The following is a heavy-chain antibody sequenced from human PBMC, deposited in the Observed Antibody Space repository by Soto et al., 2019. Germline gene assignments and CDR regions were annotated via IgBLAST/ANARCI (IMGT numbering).Heavy chain of an antibody. J-gene: IGHJ3*02. D-gene: IGHD3-10*01. V-gene: IGHV4-39*01. Sequence: SETLSLTCSVSGDSISNSRFYWAWIRQPPGEGLEWIGSIYHTGNAYYNPSLKSRVTISVDTSKNQFSLKLTSVTAADAALYYCARVWGGAFDIWGQGTMVTVSS. CDR2: IYHTGNA. CDR1: GDSISNSRFY. CDR3: ARVWGGAFDI.